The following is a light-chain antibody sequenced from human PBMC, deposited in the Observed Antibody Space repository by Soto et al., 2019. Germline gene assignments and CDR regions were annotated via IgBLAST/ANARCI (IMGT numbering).Light chain of an antibody. J-gene: IGLJ3*02. Sequence: QSALTQPASVSGSPGQSITISCTGTSNDVGGYNLVSWFQQHPGKAPKPMISEVNKRPSGVSNRFSGSKSANTASLTISGLQAEDEADYYCCSHVGGSSPQWVFGGGTKLTVL. V-gene: IGLV2-23*02. CDR3: CSHVGGSSPQWV. CDR2: EVN. CDR1: SNDVGGYNL.